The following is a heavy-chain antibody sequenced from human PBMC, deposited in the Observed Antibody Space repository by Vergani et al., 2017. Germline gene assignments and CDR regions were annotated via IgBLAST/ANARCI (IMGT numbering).Heavy chain of an antibody. Sequence: QLQLQESGPGLVKPWGTLSLTCSGSGASIRRSNYYWGWIRPPPGKGLEWIASIYYSGSTYYNPSLKSRVTISVATSNNQFSLKLSSVTAADTAVYFCARHSTVEWLVKLGWIDPWGQGILVIVSS. CDR3: ARHSTVEWLVKLGWIDP. CDR1: GASIRRSNYY. J-gene: IGHJ5*02. CDR2: IYYSGST. V-gene: IGHV4-39*01. D-gene: IGHD6-19*01.